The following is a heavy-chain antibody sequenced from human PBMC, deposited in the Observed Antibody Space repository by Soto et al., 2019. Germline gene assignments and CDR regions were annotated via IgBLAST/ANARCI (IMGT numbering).Heavy chain of an antibody. J-gene: IGHJ4*02. V-gene: IGHV3-30*03. CDR2: ISYDGSNK. CDR1: GFTFSSYG. Sequence: QVQLVESGGGVVQPGRSLRLSCAASGFTFSSYGMHWVRQGPGKGLEWVAVISYDGSNKYYADSVKGRFTISRDNSKNTLYLQMNSLRAEDTAVYYCARATYSSSWRAVDYWGQGTLVTVSS. D-gene: IGHD6-13*01. CDR3: ARATYSSSWRAVDY.